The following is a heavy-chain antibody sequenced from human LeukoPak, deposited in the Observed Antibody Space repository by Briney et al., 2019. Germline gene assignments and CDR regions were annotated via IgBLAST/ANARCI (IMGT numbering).Heavy chain of an antibody. V-gene: IGHV4-38-2*02. J-gene: IGHJ3*02. CDR2: IYHSGST. D-gene: IGHD3-9*01. CDR3: ARDYDILTGDDAFDI. CDR1: GYSISSGYY. Sequence: SETLSLTCTVSGYSISSGYYWGCIRQPPGKGLEWGGSIYHSGSTYYNPSLKSRVTISVDTSKNQFSLKLSSVTAADTAVYYCARDYDILTGDDAFDIWGQGTMVTVSS.